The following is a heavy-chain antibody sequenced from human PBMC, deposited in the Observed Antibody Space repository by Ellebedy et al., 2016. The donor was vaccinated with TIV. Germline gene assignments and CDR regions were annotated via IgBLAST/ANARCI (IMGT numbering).Heavy chain of an antibody. V-gene: IGHV4-4*07. CDR3: ARDTEATTGGRDCNYYGMDV. D-gene: IGHD2-21*02. Sequence: SETLSLTCTVSGGSIVSYFWSWIRQPAGKGLEWIGYLSLNGATIYNPSLKSRVTMSLDTSKNQFSLQLSSVTAADTAVYYCARDTEATTGGRDCNYYGMDVWGQGTTVTVSS. CDR1: GGSIVSYF. J-gene: IGHJ6*02. CDR2: LSLNGAT.